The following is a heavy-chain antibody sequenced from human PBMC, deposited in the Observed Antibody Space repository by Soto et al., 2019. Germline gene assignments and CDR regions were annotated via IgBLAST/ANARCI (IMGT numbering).Heavy chain of an antibody. V-gene: IGHV3-30-3*01. J-gene: IGHJ4*02. CDR1: GFTFSSYA. CDR3: ARAVYHASGNG. Sequence: PGGSLRLSCAASGFTFSSYAMHWVRQAPGKGLEWVAVISYDGSNKYYADSVKGRFTISRDNSKNTLYLQMNSLRAEDTAVYYCARAVYHASGNGWGQGTLVTVSS. D-gene: IGHD2-8*01. CDR2: ISYDGSNK.